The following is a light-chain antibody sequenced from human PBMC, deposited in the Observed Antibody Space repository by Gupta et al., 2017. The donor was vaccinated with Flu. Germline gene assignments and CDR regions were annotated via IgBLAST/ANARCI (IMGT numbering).Light chain of an antibody. CDR2: EVI. V-gene: IGLV2-14*01. J-gene: IGLJ3*02. CDR3: SSYTSTSTQV. CDR1: SSDVGGYNY. Sequence: QSALTQPASVSGSPGQSITISCTGTSSDVGGYNYVSWYQQHPGKAPKLMIYEVIHRPSGISNRFSGSKSGNTASLTISALQAEDEADYFCSSYTSTSTQVFGGGSKVSVL.